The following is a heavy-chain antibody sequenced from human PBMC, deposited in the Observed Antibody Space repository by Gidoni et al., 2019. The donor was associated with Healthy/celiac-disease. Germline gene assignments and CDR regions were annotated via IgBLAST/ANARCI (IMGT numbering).Heavy chain of an antibody. V-gene: IGHV1-18*01. J-gene: IGHJ6*02. CDR3: ARNVYDYIWGSYRYTHYYGMDV. Sequence: QVQLVQSGAEVKKPGASVKVSCKASGYTFTSYGISWVQQAPGQGLEWMGWISAYNGNTNYAQMLQGRVTMTTDTSTSTAYMELRSLRSDDTAVYYCARNVYDYIWGSYRYTHYYGMDVWGQGTTVTVSS. CDR1: GYTFTSYG. D-gene: IGHD3-16*02. CDR2: ISAYNGNT.